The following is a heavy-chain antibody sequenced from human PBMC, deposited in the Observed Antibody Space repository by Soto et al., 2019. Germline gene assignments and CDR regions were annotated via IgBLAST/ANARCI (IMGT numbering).Heavy chain of an antibody. Sequence: PSETLSLTCTVSGGSISSYYWSWIRQPPGKGLEWIGYIYYSGSTNYNPSLKSRVTISVDTSKNQFSLKLSSVTAADTAVYYCERDPGGWFDPWGQGTLVTVSS. V-gene: IGHV4-59*01. D-gene: IGHD1-1*01. CDR2: IYYSGST. J-gene: IGHJ5*02. CDR1: GGSISSYY. CDR3: ERDPGGWFDP.